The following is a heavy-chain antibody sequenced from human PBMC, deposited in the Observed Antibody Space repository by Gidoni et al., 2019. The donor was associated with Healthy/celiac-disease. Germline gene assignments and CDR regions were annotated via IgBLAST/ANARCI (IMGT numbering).Heavy chain of an antibody. CDR2: INPSGGST. J-gene: IGHJ5*02. Sequence: QVQLVQSGAEVKKPGASVKVSCKASGYTFTSYYMHWVRQAPGQGLEWMGIINPSGGSTSYAQKLQGRVTMTRDTSTSTVYMELSSLRSEDTAVYYCARDSDRSGFPNWFDPWGQGTLVTVSS. CDR1: GYTFTSYY. V-gene: IGHV1-46*04. CDR3: ARDSDRSGFPNWFDP. D-gene: IGHD3-22*01.